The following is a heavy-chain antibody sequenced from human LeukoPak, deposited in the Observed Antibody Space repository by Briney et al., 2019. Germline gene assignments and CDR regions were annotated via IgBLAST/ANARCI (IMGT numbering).Heavy chain of an antibody. CDR3: ARHIKLERLGAFDI. CDR1: GGSISSYC. V-gene: IGHV4-59*08. J-gene: IGHJ3*02. CDR2: IYYSGST. D-gene: IGHD1-1*01. Sequence: PSETLSLTCTVSGGSISSYCWSWIRQPPGKGLEWIGYIYYSGSTNYNPSLKSRVTISVDTSKNQFSLKLSSVTAADTAVYYCARHIKLERLGAFDIWGQGTMVTVSS.